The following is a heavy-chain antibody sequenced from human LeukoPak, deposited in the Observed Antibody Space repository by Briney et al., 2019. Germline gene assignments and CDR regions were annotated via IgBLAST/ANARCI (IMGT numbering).Heavy chain of an antibody. CDR2: IYYSGST. V-gene: IGHV4-59*01. J-gene: IGHJ4*02. CDR3: ARGWGYCSGGNCYFTYFDY. CDR1: GGSISSYY. Sequence: SETLSLTCTVSGGSISSYYWSWIRQPPGKGLEWIGYIYYSGSTNYNPSLKSRLTISVDPSKSQFSLRLSSVTAADTAVYYCARGWGYCSGGNCYFTYFDYWGQGALVTVSS. D-gene: IGHD2-15*01.